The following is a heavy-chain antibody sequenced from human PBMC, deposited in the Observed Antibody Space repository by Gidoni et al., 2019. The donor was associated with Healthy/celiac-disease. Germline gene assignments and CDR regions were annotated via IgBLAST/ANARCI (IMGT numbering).Heavy chain of an antibody. Sequence: EVQLVESGGGLVKPGRSLRLSCTASGFTFGDYAMSWFRQAPGKGLEWVGFIRSKAYGGTTEYAASVKGRFTISRDDSKSIAYLQMNSLKTEDTAVYYCTRDLRGCTNGVCYQEGMSAGDYWGQGTLVTVSS. CDR1: GFTFGDYA. CDR2: IRSKAYGGTT. D-gene: IGHD2-8*01. CDR3: TRDLRGCTNGVCYQEGMSAGDY. J-gene: IGHJ4*02. V-gene: IGHV3-49*05.